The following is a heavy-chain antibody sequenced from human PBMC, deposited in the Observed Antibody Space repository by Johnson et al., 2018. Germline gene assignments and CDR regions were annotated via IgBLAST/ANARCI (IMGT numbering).Heavy chain of an antibody. CDR3: AGSLPPSTYYFYAMDV. CDR1: GGSISSFY. Sequence: QVQLQESGPGLVKPSETLSLTCTVSGGSISSFYWSWIRQPPGKGLEWIGYIYYSGSTNYNPSLKSRVTISVDTSKNQFPLKLSSVTAADTAVYYCAGSLPPSTYYFYAMDVWGQGTTVTVSS. V-gene: IGHV4-59*01. D-gene: IGHD3-10*01. J-gene: IGHJ6*02. CDR2: IYYSGST.